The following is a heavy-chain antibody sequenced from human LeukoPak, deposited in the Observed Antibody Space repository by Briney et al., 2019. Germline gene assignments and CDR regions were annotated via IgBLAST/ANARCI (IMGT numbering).Heavy chain of an antibody. J-gene: IGHJ4*02. Sequence: GGSLRLSCAASGFTFSSYAMSWVRQAPGKGLEWVSAISGSGGSTYYADSVKGRFTISRGNSKNTLYLQMNSLRAEDTAVYYCAKFSSSIVVVVAATPHFDYWGQGTLATVSS. CDR3: AKFSSSIVVVVAATPHFDY. CDR1: GFTFSSYA. CDR2: ISGSGGST. D-gene: IGHD2-15*01. V-gene: IGHV3-23*01.